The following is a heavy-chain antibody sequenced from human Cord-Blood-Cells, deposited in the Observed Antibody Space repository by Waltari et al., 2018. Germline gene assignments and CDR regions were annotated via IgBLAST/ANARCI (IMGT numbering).Heavy chain of an antibody. CDR2: IYSGGST. CDR1: GFTVSSNY. CDR3: ARIARSYDYSNYGAFDI. D-gene: IGHD4-4*01. J-gene: IGHJ3*02. V-gene: IGHV3-53*01. Sequence: EVQLVESGGGLIQPGGSLRLSCAASGFTVSSNYMSWVRQAPGKGLEWVSVIYSGGSTYYADSVKGRFTISRDNSKNTLYLQMNSLRAEDTAVYYCARIARSYDYSNYGAFDIWGQGTIVTVSS.